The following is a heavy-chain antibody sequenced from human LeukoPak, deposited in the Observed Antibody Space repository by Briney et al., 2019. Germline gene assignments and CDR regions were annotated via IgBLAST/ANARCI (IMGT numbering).Heavy chain of an antibody. CDR1: GGSISSYY. J-gene: IGHJ3*02. V-gene: IGHV4-59*01. CDR3: ARSGPQAFDI. Sequence: SGPGLVKPSETLSLTCTVSGGSISSYYWSWIQQPPGKGLEWIGYIYYSGSTNYNPSLKSRVTISVDTSKNQFSLKLSSVTAADTAVYYCARSGPQAFDIWGQGTMVTVSS. CDR2: IYYSGST.